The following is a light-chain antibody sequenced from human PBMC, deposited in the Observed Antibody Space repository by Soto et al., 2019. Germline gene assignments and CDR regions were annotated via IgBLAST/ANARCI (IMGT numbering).Light chain of an antibody. J-gene: IGKJ1*01. CDR1: QSFISIY. CDR3: QQYGSSPRT. Sequence: EIVVTQSPCTLSLSPGERATLSCRASQSFISIYLAWYQHKPGQEPSLLISGASSRVNGIPDRFSGSGSGTDFTLTISRPEHEDFAVYYCQQYGSSPRTFGQGTKVDIK. CDR2: GAS. V-gene: IGKV3-20*01.